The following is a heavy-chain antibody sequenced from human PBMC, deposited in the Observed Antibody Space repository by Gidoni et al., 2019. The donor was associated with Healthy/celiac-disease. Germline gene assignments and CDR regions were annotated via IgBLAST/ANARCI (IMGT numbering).Heavy chain of an antibody. V-gene: IGHV4-39*07. Sequence: QLQPQESGPGLVKPSETLSLTCTVAGGSISSSSYYWGWIRQRPGKGLEWIGSIYYSGSTYYNPSLKSRVTISVDTSKNQFSLKLSSVTAADTAVYYCERVPDVDTAMYDYWGQGTLVTVSS. J-gene: IGHJ4*02. D-gene: IGHD5-18*01. CDR1: GGSISSSSYY. CDR2: IYYSGST. CDR3: ERVPDVDTAMYDY.